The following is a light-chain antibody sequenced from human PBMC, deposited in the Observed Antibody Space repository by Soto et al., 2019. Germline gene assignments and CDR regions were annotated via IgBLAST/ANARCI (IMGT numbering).Light chain of an antibody. CDR3: CSFAGSYTYV. V-gene: IGLV2-11*01. Sequence: QSALTQPLSVSGSPGQSVTISCTGTISDVGAYNYVSWYQQHPGKAPKLMIYDVSKRPSGVPDRFSGSKSGNTASLTISGLQAEDEADYYCCSFAGSYTYVFGTGTKLTVL. CDR2: DVS. J-gene: IGLJ1*01. CDR1: ISDVGAYNY.